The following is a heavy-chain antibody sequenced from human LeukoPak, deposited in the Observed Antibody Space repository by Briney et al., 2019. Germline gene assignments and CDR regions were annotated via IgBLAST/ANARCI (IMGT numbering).Heavy chain of an antibody. CDR1: GFTFDDND. V-gene: IGHV3-20*04. CDR2: INWSGGST. CDR3: ARVGRGGGSATN. J-gene: IGHJ4*02. Sequence: GGSLRLSCAASGFTFDDNDMSWVRQAPGKGLEWVSGINWSGGSTGYADSVKGRFTTSRDNAKNSLYLQMNSLRAEDTAVYYCARVGRGGGSATNWGQGTLVTVSS. D-gene: IGHD2-15*01.